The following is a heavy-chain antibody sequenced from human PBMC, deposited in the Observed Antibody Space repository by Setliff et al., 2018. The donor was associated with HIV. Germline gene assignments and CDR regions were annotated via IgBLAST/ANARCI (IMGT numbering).Heavy chain of an antibody. Sequence: WASVKVSCKASADTFTNYAMHWVRQAPGQRLEWMGWINAGNGDTKYSQNLQGRVTMTTDTSTSTVYMELRSLTSDDTAVYYCAKADCTSSSCYSPFNAWGPGTMVTVSS. CDR1: ADTFTNYA. CDR3: AKADCTSSSCYSPFNA. V-gene: IGHV1-3*01. D-gene: IGHD3-22*01. J-gene: IGHJ3*01. CDR2: INAGNGDT.